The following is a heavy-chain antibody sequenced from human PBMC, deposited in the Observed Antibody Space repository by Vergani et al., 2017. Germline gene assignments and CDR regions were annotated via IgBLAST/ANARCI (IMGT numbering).Heavy chain of an antibody. CDR1: GFTFSDYY. V-gene: IGHV3-11*01. CDR3: VNTQWELWYYYMDV. Sequence: QVQLVESGGGLVKPGGSLRLSCAASGFTFSDYYMSWIRQAPGKGLEWVSYISSSGSTIYYADSVKGRFTISRDNAKNSLYLQMNSLRAEDTAVYYCVNTQWELWYYYMDVWGKGTTVTVSS. CDR2: ISSSGSTI. J-gene: IGHJ6*03. D-gene: IGHD1-26*01.